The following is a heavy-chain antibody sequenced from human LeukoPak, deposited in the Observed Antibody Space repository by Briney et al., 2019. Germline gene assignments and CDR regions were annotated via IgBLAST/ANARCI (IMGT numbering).Heavy chain of an antibody. CDR3: ARDSMGYDSSGDDAFDI. D-gene: IGHD3-22*01. CDR1: GYTFTSYY. CDR2: INPSGGST. J-gene: IGHJ3*02. Sequence: ASVKVSCKASGYTFTSYYMHWVRQAPGQGLEWVGIINPSGGSTSYAQKFQGRVTMTRDTSTSTVYMELSSLRSEDTAVYYCARDSMGYDSSGDDAFDIWGQGTMVTVSS. V-gene: IGHV1-46*01.